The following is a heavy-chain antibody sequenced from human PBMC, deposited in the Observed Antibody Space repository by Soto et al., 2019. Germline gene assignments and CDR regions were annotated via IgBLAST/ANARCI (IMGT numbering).Heavy chain of an antibody. CDR2: IYYSGST. Sequence: TSETLSLTCTVSGGSISSGDYYWSWIRQPPGKGLEWIGYIYYSGSTYYNPSLKSRVTISVDTSKNQFSLKLSSVTAADTAVYYCARGYSRIAAKLDYWGLGTLVTVSS. D-gene: IGHD6-25*01. CDR3: ARGYSRIAAKLDY. CDR1: GGSISSGDYY. J-gene: IGHJ4*02. V-gene: IGHV4-30-4*01.